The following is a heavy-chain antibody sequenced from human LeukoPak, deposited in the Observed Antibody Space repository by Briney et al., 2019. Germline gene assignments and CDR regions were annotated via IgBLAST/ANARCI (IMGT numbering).Heavy chain of an antibody. J-gene: IGHJ4*02. D-gene: IGHD2-15*01. CDR2: ISYDGSNK. V-gene: IGHV3-30*03. CDR3: ARRGYCSGGSCPKVYYFDY. Sequence: GRSLRLSCAASGFTFSSYGMHWVRQAPGKGLGWVAVISYDGSNKYYADSVKGRFTISRDNSKNTLYLQMNSLRAEDTAVYYCARRGYCSGGSCPKVYYFDYWGQGTLVTVSS. CDR1: GFTFSSYG.